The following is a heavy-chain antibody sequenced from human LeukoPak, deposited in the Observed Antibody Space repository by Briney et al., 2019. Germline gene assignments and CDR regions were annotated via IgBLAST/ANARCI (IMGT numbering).Heavy chain of an antibody. D-gene: IGHD5-12*01. J-gene: IGHJ4*02. CDR2: IEGDGNRI. Sequence: GGPLSPSCAAPGFTSSAYGWTGVGQPPGKGWRGVSRIEGDGNRITYADSVKGRFTISRDNAKNTLYLQMNSLRAEDTAVYYCTRDWRNLGYDYWGQGTLVTVSS. CDR3: TRDWRNLGYDY. CDR1: GFTSSAYG. V-gene: IGHV3-74*01.